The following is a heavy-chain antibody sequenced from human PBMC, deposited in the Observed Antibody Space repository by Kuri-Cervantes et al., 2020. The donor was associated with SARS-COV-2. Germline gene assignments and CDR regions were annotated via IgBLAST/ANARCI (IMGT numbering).Heavy chain of an antibody. Sequence: GGSLRLTCAASGFTFSSYEMNWVRQAPGKGLEWVSYISRSGSKKYYADSVKGRFTISRDNAKNSLYLQMNSLRAEDTAVYYCARVVPPLIDSGGLTGIVYWGQGTLVTVSS. CDR2: ISRSGSKK. D-gene: IGHD6-19*01. CDR3: ARVVPPLIDSGGLTGIVY. CDR1: GFTFSSYE. V-gene: IGHV3-48*03. J-gene: IGHJ4*02.